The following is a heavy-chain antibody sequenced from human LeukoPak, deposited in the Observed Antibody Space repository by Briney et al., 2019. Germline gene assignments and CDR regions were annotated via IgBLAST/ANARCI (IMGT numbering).Heavy chain of an antibody. Sequence: ASVKVSCKASGYTFTSYGISWVRQAPGQGLEWMGWISAYDGNTNYAQKLQGRVTMTTDTSTSTAYMELRSLRSDDTAVYYCASSVTTIFWVYWGQGTLVTVSS. J-gene: IGHJ4*02. D-gene: IGHD4-11*01. V-gene: IGHV1-18*01. CDR3: ASSVTTIFWVY. CDR2: ISAYDGNT. CDR1: GYTFTSYG.